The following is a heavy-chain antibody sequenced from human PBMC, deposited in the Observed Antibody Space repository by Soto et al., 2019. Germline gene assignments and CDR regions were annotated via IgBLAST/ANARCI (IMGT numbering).Heavy chain of an antibody. Sequence: SETLSLTCTVSGGSITTGGYYWSWIRQLPGKGLEWIGHRYYSESTYYNPSLKSRVAMSVDTSKNQFSLKLTSATAADTAVYYCARRDWSGSTSHFYFDYWGQGVLVTVSS. CDR1: GGSITTGGYY. V-gene: IGHV4-31*03. D-gene: IGHD3-9*01. CDR3: ARRDWSGSTSHFYFDY. J-gene: IGHJ4*02. CDR2: RYYSEST.